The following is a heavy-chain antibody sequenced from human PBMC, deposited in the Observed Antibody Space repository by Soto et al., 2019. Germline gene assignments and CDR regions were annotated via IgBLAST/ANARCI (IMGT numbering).Heavy chain of an antibody. J-gene: IGHJ6*03. CDR3: ARAGDILTGYWGYYYYYMDV. D-gene: IGHD3-9*01. CDR1: GGSISSGGYY. CDR2: IYYSGST. Sequence: SETLSLTCTVSGGSISSGGYYWSWIRQHPGKGLEWIGYIYYSGSTYYNPSLKSRVTISVDTSKNQFSLKLSSVTAADTAVYYCARAGDILTGYWGYYYYYMDVWGKGTTVTVSS. V-gene: IGHV4-31*03.